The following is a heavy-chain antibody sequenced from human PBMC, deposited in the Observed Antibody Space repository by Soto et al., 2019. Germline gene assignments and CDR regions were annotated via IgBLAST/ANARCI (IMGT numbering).Heavy chain of an antibody. V-gene: IGHV1-46*03. J-gene: IGHJ6*03. CDR2: INPSGGST. CDR1: GYTFTSYY. D-gene: IGHD2-15*01. CDR3: ARDGIVAAGDYYYDYSMDV. Sequence: QVQLVQSGAEVKKPGASVKVSCKASGYTFTSYYMHWVRQAPGQGLEWMGIINPSGGSTSYEQKCQGSVNMTRDTSTSTVYMELSSLRSEETAVYYCARDGIVAAGDYYYDYSMDVWGKGTTVTVSS.